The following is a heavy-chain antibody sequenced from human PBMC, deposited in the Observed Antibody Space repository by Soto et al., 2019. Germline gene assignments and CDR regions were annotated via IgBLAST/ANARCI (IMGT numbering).Heavy chain of an antibody. J-gene: IGHJ6*02. Sequence: PGGSLRLSCAASGFTVSSNYMSWVRQAPGKGLEWVSVIYSGGSTYYADSVKGRFTISRDNSKNTLYLQMNSLRAEDTAVYYCARDDDFWSGEGYGMDVWGQGTTVTVSS. CDR1: GFTVSSNY. CDR2: IYSGGST. V-gene: IGHV3-53*01. D-gene: IGHD3-3*01. CDR3: ARDDDFWSGEGYGMDV.